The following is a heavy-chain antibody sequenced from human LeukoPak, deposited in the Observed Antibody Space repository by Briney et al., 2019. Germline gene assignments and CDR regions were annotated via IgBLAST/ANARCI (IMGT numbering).Heavy chain of an antibody. D-gene: IGHD1-26*01. CDR3: ARHRGGRFSESYCDY. Sequence: SETLSLTCTVSGGSISGFYWSWFRRPPGKGLEWIAYIYSSGITDYNPSLKSRVTLSVDSSKNQFSLELSSVTAADTAVYYCARHRGGRFSESYCDYWGQGTLVTVSS. V-gene: IGHV4-59*08. CDR2: IYSSGIT. J-gene: IGHJ4*02. CDR1: GGSISGFY.